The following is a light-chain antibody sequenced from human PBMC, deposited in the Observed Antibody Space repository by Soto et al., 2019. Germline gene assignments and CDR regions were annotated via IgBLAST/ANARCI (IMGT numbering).Light chain of an antibody. Sequence: SVPTQLPSVSAAPGRKVTISLPGSSSNVGGNSVSLYQHLPGPAPTLLIYDDNKRPSGIPDRFSGSKSGTSATLGITGFQIWHEAGYYGGSGERCVSASVVGGATK. CDR2: DDN. V-gene: IGLV1-51*01. CDR1: SSNVGGNS. J-gene: IGLJ1*01. CDR3: GSGERCVSASV.